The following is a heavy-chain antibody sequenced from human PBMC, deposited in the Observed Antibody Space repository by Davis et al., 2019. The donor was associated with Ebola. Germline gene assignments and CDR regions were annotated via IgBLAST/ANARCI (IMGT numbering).Heavy chain of an antibody. Sequence: GESLKIPCAASGFTFSRSAMHWVRQASGKGLEWVGRIRSKANSYATAYAASVKGRFTISRDDSKNTAYLQMNSLKTEDTAVYYCTTTTVTIDYWGQGTLVTVSS. CDR1: GFTFSRSA. CDR3: TTTTVTIDY. CDR2: IRSKANSYAT. D-gene: IGHD4-17*01. V-gene: IGHV3-73*01. J-gene: IGHJ4*02.